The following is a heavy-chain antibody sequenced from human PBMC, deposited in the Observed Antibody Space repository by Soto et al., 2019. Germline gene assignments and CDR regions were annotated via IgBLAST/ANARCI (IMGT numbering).Heavy chain of an antibody. CDR2: ISGPGGTM. CDR1: GFSFRGYS. Sequence: EVQLVESGGGLVQPGGSLRLTCAVSGFSFRGYSMNWVRQAPGKGLECIPHISGPGGTMYYADSVKGRFTISRDNGKNSLFLQMNSLRAEDTAVYYCARDGVSLVRGVYFDHWGQGTLVTVSS. CDR3: ARDGVSLVRGVYFDH. D-gene: IGHD3-10*01. J-gene: IGHJ4*02. V-gene: IGHV3-48*01.